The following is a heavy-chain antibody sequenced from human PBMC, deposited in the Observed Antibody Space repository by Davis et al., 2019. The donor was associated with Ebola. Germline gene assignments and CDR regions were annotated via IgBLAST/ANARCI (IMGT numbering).Heavy chain of an antibody. CDR3: ARTTVTTNKGGSCDY. J-gene: IGHJ4*02. CDR1: GYTFTSYA. CDR2: INAGNGNT. D-gene: IGHD4-17*01. Sequence: SVKVSCKASGYTFTSYAMHWVRQAPGQRLEWMGWINAGNGNTKYSQKFQGRVTITRDTSASTAYMELSSLRSEDTAVYYCARTTVTTNKGGSCDYWGQGTLVTVSS. V-gene: IGHV1-3*01.